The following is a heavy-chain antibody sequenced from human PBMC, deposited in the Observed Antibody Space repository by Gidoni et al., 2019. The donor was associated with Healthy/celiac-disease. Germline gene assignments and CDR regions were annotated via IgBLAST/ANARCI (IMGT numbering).Heavy chain of an antibody. V-gene: IGHV3-73*02. CDR1: GFTFRVSP. D-gene: IGHD3-10*01. Sequence: EVQLVESGGGLVQLGGSLNLSCAASGFTFRVSPMHWVRQASGKGLEWVGRIRSKANSYATTYAASVKGRFTISRDDSKNTAYLQMNSLKTEDTAVYYCTRYYQSTGSYYYGMDVWGQGTTVTVSS. J-gene: IGHJ6*02. CDR2: IRSKANSYAT. CDR3: TRYYQSTGSYYYGMDV.